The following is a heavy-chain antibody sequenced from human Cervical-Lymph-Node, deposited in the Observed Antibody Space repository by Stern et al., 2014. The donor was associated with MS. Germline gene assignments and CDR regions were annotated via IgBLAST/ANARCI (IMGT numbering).Heavy chain of an antibody. D-gene: IGHD1-1*01. J-gene: IGHJ4*02. CDR1: GVTGSRDY. Sequence: EVQLVESGGGVIQPGGSLRLSCTASGVTGSRDYMTCVRPAPGKGLGWVSLITNVGSTFYTDSVKGRFTISRDDSKNTVYLHMTSLRAEDTAMYYCARDTSSPERSDWWGQGTLVTVSS. V-gene: IGHV3-53*01. CDR3: ARDTSSPERSDW. CDR2: ITNVGST.